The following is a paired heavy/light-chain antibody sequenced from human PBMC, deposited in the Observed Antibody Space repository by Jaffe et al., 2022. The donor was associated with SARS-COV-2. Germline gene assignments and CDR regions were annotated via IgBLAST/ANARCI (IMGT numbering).Heavy chain of an antibody. Sequence: EVQLVESGGGLVQPGGSLRLSCAASGFTFRTSSMHWVRQAPGKGLEYVSAISSDGGRIYYTNSVKGRFTISRDNSKNTLYLQMGSLRAEDMAVYYCATWSGSYSDSWGRGTLVTVSS. CDR2: ISSDGGRI. J-gene: IGHJ4*02. CDR3: ATWSGSYSDS. D-gene: IGHD1-26*01. V-gene: IGHV3-64*01. CDR1: GFTFRTSS.
Light chain of an antibody. Sequence: EIVLTQSPATLSVSPGERATLSCRASQSISSNLAWYQQKPGQAPRLLIYGASTRATGIPARFSGSGSGTEFTLTISSLQSEDFAVYYCQQYNNWPFTFGPGTKVDIK. CDR3: QQYNNWPFT. J-gene: IGKJ3*01. CDR1: QSISSN. CDR2: GAS. V-gene: IGKV3D-15*01.